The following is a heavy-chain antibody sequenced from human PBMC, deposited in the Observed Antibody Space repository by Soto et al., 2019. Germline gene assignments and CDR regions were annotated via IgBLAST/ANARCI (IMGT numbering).Heavy chain of an antibody. CDR2: IYSGGST. CDR3: ASLDTANGFLDV. J-gene: IGHJ6*02. D-gene: IGHD5-18*01. Sequence: EVQLVETGGGLIQPGGSLRLSCAASGFTVSSNYMSWVRQAPGKGLEWVSVIYSGGSTYYADSVKGRFTISRDNSKNTLYLQMTSLRAEDTAVYYCASLDTANGFLDVWGQGTTVTVSS. CDR1: GFTVSSNY. V-gene: IGHV3-53*02.